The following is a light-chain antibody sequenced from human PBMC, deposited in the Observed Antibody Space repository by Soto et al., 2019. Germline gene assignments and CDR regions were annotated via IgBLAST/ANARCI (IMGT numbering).Light chain of an antibody. CDR2: GVN. CDR3: SSYTTGSTLPWV. CDR1: SNDIGTYEY. V-gene: IGLV2-14*01. Sequence: QSALTQPASVSGSPGQLITISCTGSSNDIGTYEYVSWHQHHPGRAPKLIIFGVNDRPSGISDRFSGSKSGNTASLTIFGLQLEDEAAYYCSSYTTGSTLPWVFGTGTRSPS. J-gene: IGLJ1*01.